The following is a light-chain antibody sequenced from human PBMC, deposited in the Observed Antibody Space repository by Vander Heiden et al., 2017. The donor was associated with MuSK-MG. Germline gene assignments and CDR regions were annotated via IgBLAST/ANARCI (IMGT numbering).Light chain of an antibody. Sequence: QSVLTQPPSVSEAPRQRVTISCSGSSSNIGDNAVSWYQQLPGKAPKLLIYYDDLLPSGVSDRFSASKSGTSASLAISGLQSEDEAEYYCATWDDRLNAVVFGGGTKLTVL. J-gene: IGLJ2*01. CDR3: ATWDDRLNAVV. V-gene: IGLV1-36*01. CDR1: SSNIGDNA. CDR2: YDD.